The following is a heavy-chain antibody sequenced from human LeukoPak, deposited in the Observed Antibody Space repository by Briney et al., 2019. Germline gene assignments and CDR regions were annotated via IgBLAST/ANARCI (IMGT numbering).Heavy chain of an antibody. D-gene: IGHD3-10*01. CDR3: ATNILVRDIINWFDP. CDR2: IKPDSGDT. J-gene: IGHJ5*02. V-gene: IGHV1-2*02. CDR1: GYSFADCY. Sequence: ASVKVSCKASGYSFADCYIHWVRQAPGQGLEWMGWIKPDSGDTRSAQKFQGRVTMTRDTSISTAYMELSRLRYDDTAVYYCATNILVRDIINWFDPWGQGTLVTVSS.